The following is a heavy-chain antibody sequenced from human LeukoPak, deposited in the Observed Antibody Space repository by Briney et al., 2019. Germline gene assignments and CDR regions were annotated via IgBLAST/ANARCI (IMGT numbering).Heavy chain of an antibody. D-gene: IGHD4-23*01. CDR2: IYTSGST. Sequence: SETLSLTCTVSGGSISSYYWSWIRQPAGKGLEWIGRIYTSGSTNYNPSLKSRVTMSVDTSKNQFSLKLSSVTAADTAVYYCARDPIYGGNSGSFDYWGQGTLVTVSS. CDR3: ARDPIYGGNSGSFDY. J-gene: IGHJ4*02. CDR1: GGSISSYY. V-gene: IGHV4-4*07.